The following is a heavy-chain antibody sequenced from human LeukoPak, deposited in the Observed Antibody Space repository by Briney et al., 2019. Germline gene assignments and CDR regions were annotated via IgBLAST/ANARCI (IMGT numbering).Heavy chain of an antibody. V-gene: IGHV3-11*01. CDR1: GFTFSDCY. J-gene: IGHJ4*02. CDR3: ARWGSIVGATFFDY. CDR2: ISSSGSTI. D-gene: IGHD1-26*01. Sequence: GGSLRLSCAASGFTFSDCYMSWIRQAPGKGLEWVSYISSSGSTIYYADSVKGRFTISRDNAKNSLYLQMDSLRAEDTAVYYCARWGSIVGATFFDYWGQGTLVTVSS.